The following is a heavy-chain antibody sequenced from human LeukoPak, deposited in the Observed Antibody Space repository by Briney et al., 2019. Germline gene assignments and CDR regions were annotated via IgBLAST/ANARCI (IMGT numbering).Heavy chain of an antibody. V-gene: IGHV1-46*01. CDR1: GYTFTSYY. J-gene: IGHJ4*02. CDR3: ARDLYRYYDFWSGYYGQDY. Sequence: ASVKVSCKASGYTFTSYYMHWVRQAPGQGLEWMGIINPSGGSTSYAQKFQGRVTMTRDTSTSTVYMELSSLRSEDTAVYYCARDLYRYYDFWSGYYGQDYWGQGTLVTVSS. D-gene: IGHD3-3*01. CDR2: INPSGGST.